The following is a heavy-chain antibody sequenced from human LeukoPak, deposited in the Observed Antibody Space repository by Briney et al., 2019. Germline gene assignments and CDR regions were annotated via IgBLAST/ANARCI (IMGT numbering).Heavy chain of an antibody. CDR3: ASSSNTLVGAYWYFDL. V-gene: IGHV4-61*02. Sequence: PSETLSLTCTVSGGSISSGRYYWSWIRQPAGKGLEWIGRIYTSGSTNYTPSLKSRVTISVDTSKNQFSLKLSSVTAADTAVYYCASSSNTLVGAYWYFDLWGRGTLVTVSS. CDR1: GGSISSGRYY. CDR2: IYTSGST. D-gene: IGHD1-26*01. J-gene: IGHJ2*01.